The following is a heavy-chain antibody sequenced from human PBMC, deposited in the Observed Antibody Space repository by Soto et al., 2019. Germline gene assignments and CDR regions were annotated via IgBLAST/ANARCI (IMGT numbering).Heavy chain of an antibody. J-gene: IGHJ6*03. D-gene: IGHD6-13*01. V-gene: IGHV1-24*01. CDR3: ATKIAAAGNGDYYYYYMDV. CDR1: GYTLTELS. CDR2: FDPEDGET. Sequence: ASVKVSCKVSGYTLTELSMHWVRQAPGKGLEWMGGFDPEDGETIYAQKFQGRVTMTEDTSTDTAYMELSSLRSEDTAVYYRATKIAAAGNGDYYYYYMDVWGKGTTVTVSS.